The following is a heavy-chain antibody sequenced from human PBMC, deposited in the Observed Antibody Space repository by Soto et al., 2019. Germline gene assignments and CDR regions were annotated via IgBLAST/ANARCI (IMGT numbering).Heavy chain of an antibody. CDR1: GYTFTSYA. V-gene: IGHV1-3*01. CDR3: XXXVFGSYLPYDY. CDR2: INAGNGNT. D-gene: IGHD1-26*01. J-gene: IGHJ4*02. Sequence: QVQLVQSGAEVKKPGASVKVSCKASGYTFTSYAMHWVRQAPGQRLEWMGWINAGNGNTKYSQKFQGRVTITRDTSASTXXXXXXXLXXXXXXXXXXXXXVFGSYLPYDYWGQGTLVTVSS.